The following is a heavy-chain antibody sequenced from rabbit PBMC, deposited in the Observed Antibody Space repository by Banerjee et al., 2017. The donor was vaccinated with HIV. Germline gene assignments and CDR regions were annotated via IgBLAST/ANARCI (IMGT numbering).Heavy chain of an antibody. V-gene: IGHV1S40*01. CDR1: GFSFNGGYD. CDR3: ARDLAGVIGWNFGW. CDR2: IYAASTSNT. J-gene: IGHJ4*01. D-gene: IGHD4-1*01. Sequence: QSLEESGGGLVKPGASLTLTCKASGFSFNGGYDMCWVRQAPGKGLEWIACIYAASTSNTYSATWAKGRFTISKTSSTTVTLQMTSLTAADTATHFCARDLAGVIGWNFGWWGPGPLVTVS.